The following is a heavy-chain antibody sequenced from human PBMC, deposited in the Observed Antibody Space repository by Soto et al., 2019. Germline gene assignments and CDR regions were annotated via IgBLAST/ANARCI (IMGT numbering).Heavy chain of an antibody. V-gene: IGHV4-59*01. CDR3: AREGNLGRWIQPLDS. D-gene: IGHD2-2*03. CDR2: IHYNGNT. J-gene: IGHJ4*02. Sequence: PSETLSLTFTVSGDSISSYSWGWIRQPPGKGLEWIGNIHYNGNTKYSPSLKSRVTMSVDTSKNHFSLKLISVTTADTAVYFCAREGNLGRWIQPLDSWGQGTLVTVSS. CDR1: GDSISSYS.